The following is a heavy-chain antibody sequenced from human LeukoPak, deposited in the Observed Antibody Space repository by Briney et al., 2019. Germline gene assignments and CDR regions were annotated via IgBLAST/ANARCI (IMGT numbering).Heavy chain of an antibody. D-gene: IGHD4-11*01. CDR2: IYSGGST. CDR3: ARHHGYSAYATVRGYDVDV. Sequence: GGSLRLSCAASAFTPSTIYMSWVRQAPGKGLEWVSIIYSGGSTYYADPVKGRFTISRDFSQNTLYLQMNSLRAEDRAVYYCARHHGYSAYATVRGYDVDVWGQGTMVTVSS. CDR1: AFTPSTIY. J-gene: IGHJ3*01. V-gene: IGHV3-66*04.